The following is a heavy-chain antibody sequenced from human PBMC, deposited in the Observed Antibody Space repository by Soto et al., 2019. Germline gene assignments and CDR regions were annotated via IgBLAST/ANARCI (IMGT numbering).Heavy chain of an antibody. J-gene: IGHJ4*02. CDR3: ARGGSMIRGSNFFYX. CDR1: SVPITEYS. CDR2: YFYSGRN. Sequence: SETLSLTCNVSSVPITEYSWSRVRQSPGKGLEWIVNYFYSGRNMYNPSLKSRVTISVDTSKNLFSLKLSSVTAADTSVYHCARGGSMIRGSNFFYXWGQGVPFTISX. D-gene: IGHD4-4*01. V-gene: IGHV4-59*01.